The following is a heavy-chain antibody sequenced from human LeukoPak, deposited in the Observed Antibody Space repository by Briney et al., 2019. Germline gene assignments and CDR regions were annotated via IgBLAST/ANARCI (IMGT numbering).Heavy chain of an antibody. J-gene: IGHJ4*02. D-gene: IGHD3-22*01. V-gene: IGHV4-59*01. CDR2: IYYSGST. Sequence: SETLSLTCTVSGGSLSSYYWSWIRQPPGKGLEWIGYIYYSGSTNYNPSLKSRVTISVDTSKNQFSLKLSSVTAADTAVYYCARGTLDSSGYYRGDYFDYWGQGTLVTVSS. CDR3: ARGTLDSSGYYRGDYFDY. CDR1: GGSLSSYY.